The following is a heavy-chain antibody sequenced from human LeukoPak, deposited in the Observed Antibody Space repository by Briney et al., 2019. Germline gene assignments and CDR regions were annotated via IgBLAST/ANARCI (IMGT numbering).Heavy chain of an antibody. CDR1: GFTFSNVW. CDR2: SKSKTDGETT. CDR3: ISSGWYYFDY. D-gene: IGHD6-19*01. Sequence: RRSLRPSSAASGFTFSNVWVSWVRQAPGKGMEWVGCSKSKTDGETTDYAAPVKGRFTISRDDSKNTLYLQMNSLKTEDTAVYYCISSGWYYFDYWGQGTLVTVSS. J-gene: IGHJ4*02. V-gene: IGHV3-15*01.